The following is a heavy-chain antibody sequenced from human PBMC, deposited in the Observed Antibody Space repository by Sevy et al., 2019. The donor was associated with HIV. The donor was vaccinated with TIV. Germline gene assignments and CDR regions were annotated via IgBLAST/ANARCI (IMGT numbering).Heavy chain of an antibody. CDR1: GYSFTSYW. CDR3: AGHRSSGTYRYNWFDP. V-gene: IGHV5-51*01. J-gene: IGHJ5*02. D-gene: IGHD3-10*01. Sequence: GESLKISCKGSGYSFTSYWIGWVRQMPGKGLEWMGIIYPGDSDTRYSPSFQGQVTISADKSISTAYLQWSSLKASDTAMYYCAGHRSSGTYRYNWFDPWGQGTLVTVSS. CDR2: IYPGDSDT.